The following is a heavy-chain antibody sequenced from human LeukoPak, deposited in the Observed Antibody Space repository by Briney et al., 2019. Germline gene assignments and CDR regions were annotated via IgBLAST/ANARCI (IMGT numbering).Heavy chain of an antibody. CDR1: GFTFTSYA. D-gene: IGHD1-1*01. CDR2: ISGSGGST. CDR3: ARDQTGEHLYDY. Sequence: GGSLRLSCAASGFTFTSYAMSWVRQAPGKGLEWVSAISGSGGSTYYADSVKGRFTISRDNSKNTLYLQMNSLRAEDTAVYYCARDQTGEHLYDYWGQGTLVTVSS. J-gene: IGHJ4*02. V-gene: IGHV3-23*01.